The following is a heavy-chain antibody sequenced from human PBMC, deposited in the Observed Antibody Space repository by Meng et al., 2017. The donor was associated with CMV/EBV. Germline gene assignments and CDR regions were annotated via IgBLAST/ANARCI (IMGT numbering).Heavy chain of an antibody. J-gene: IGHJ6*02. CDR2: IYYSGST. CDR1: GGSISSYY. V-gene: IGHV4-59*01. Sequence: GSLRLSCTVSGGSISSYYWSWIRQPPGKGLEWIGYIYYSGSTNYNPSLKSRVTISVDTSKNRFSLKLSSVTAADTAVYYCARDPIAARPGGYYYYGMDVWGQGTTVTVSS. D-gene: IGHD6-6*01. CDR3: ARDPIAARPGGYYYYGMDV.